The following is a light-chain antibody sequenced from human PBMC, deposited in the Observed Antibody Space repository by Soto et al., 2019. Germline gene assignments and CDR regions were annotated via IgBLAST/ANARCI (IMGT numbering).Light chain of an antibody. J-gene: IGKJ1*01. CDR3: QQCNSYPWT. V-gene: IGKV1-5*03. CDR1: QSISSW. Sequence: DIQLTQSPSTLSASVGDTVTITCRASQSISSWLAWYQQKPGKAPKLLIYEASTLESGVPSNFSGSGSGTEFTLTISRLEPDDFATYYCQQCNSYPWTFGQGTKVDIK. CDR2: EAS.